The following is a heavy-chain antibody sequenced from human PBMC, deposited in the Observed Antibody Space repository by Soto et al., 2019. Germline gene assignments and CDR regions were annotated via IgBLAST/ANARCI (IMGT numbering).Heavy chain of an antibody. J-gene: IGHJ4*02. CDR3: AREAYYDSSGYSYPSYYFDS. Sequence: SVKVSCKASGGTFSSYAISWVRQAPGQGLEWMGGIIPIFGTANYAQKFQGRVTITADESTSTAYMELSSLRSEDTAVYDCAREAYYDSSGYSYPSYYFDSWGQGTLVTVSS. CDR2: IIPIFGTA. D-gene: IGHD3-22*01. CDR1: GGTFSSYA. V-gene: IGHV1-69*13.